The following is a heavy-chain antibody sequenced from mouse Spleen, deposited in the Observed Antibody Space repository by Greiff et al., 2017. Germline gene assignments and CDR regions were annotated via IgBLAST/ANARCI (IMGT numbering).Heavy chain of an antibody. CDR1: GFTFSSYA. CDR2: ISSGGSYT. J-gene: IGHJ2*01. V-gene: IGHV5-9-1*01. CDR3: ARLGGDY. Sequence: EVMLVESGGGLVKPGGSLKLSCAASGFTFSSYAMSWVRQTPEKRLEWVATISSGGSYTYYPDSVKGRFTISRDNAKNTLYLQMSSLRSEDTAMYYCARLGGDYWGQGTTLTVSS. D-gene: IGHD4-1*01.